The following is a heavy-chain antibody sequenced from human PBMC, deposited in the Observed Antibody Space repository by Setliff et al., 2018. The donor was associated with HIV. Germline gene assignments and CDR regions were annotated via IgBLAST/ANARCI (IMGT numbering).Heavy chain of an antibody. CDR2: VIRGGHNT. CDR1: GFSFSNYA. J-gene: IGHJ4*02. D-gene: IGHD2-15*01. Sequence: GESLKISCAASGFSFSNYAMSWVRQAPGKGLEWVSSVIRGGHNTFYADSVKGRFTISRDNSKDTLYLQMSGLTAEDTAIYYCAKTLVVVASPLDFWGQGTLVTVSS. CDR3: AKTLVVVASPLDF. V-gene: IGHV3-23*01.